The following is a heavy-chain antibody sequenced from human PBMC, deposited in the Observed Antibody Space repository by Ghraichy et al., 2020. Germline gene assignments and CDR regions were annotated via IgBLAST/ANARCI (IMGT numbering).Heavy chain of an antibody. D-gene: IGHD2-15*01. CDR2: IYYSGST. V-gene: IGHV4-39*01. Sequence: SETLSLTCTVSGGSISSTSYYWGWIRQPPGKGLEWIGSIYYSGSTYYNASLKSRVTISEDTSKNRFSLKLSSVTAADTAVYYCARGKGYCSGCSCYGSDYWGQGTLVTVSS. J-gene: IGHJ4*02. CDR1: GGSISSTSYY. CDR3: ARGKGYCSGCSCYGSDY.